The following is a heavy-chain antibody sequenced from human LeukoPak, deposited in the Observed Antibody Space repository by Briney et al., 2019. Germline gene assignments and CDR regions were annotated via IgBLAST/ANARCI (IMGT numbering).Heavy chain of an antibody. CDR2: IYPGDSDT. CDR1: GYSFTSYW. CDR3: ARHEPRWFGVDY. V-gene: IGHV5-51*01. Sequence: GASLQISCKGSGYSFTSYWIGWVRQLPGKGLEWMGIIYPGDSDTRYSPSFQGQVTISADKSISTAFLQWTSLKASDTAMYYCARHEPRWFGVDYWGHGTLVTVSS. J-gene: IGHJ4*01. D-gene: IGHD3-10*01.